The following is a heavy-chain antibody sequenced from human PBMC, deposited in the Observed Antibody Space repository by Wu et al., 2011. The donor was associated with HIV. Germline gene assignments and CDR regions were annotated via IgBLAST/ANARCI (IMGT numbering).Heavy chain of an antibody. CDR1: GGTFNNYA. J-gene: IGHJ3*02. Sequence: QVQLVQSGAAVKKPGSSVKVSCKASGGTFNNYAVSWVRQAPGQGLDWMGRIIPVFDTTNYSQKFQARVTITADESTSTAYMELTNLTSEDTAVYYCARTRTKYLCGRPLDAFDMWGQETVV. CDR3: ARTRTKYLCGRPLDAFDM. D-gene: IGHD3-16*01. CDR2: IIPVFDTT. V-gene: IGHV1-69*18.